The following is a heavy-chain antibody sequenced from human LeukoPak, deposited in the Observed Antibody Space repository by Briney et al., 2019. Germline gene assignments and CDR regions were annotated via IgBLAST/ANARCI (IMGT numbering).Heavy chain of an antibody. CDR2: IYYRGST. CDR1: GGSISSDY. Sequence: PSETLSLTCTVSGGSISSDYWNWIRQPPGKGLEWIGYIYYRGSTNYNPSLKSRVSISVHTSKKQFSLKVSSVTTADTAIYYCARGAGAAGSIDIWGQGTMVTVSS. V-gene: IGHV4-59*01. CDR3: ARGAGAAGSIDI. D-gene: IGHD6-13*01. J-gene: IGHJ3*02.